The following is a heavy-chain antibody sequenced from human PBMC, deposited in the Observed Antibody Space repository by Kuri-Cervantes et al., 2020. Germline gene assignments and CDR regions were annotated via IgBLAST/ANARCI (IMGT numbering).Heavy chain of an antibody. V-gene: IGHV3-74*01. Sequence: GESLKISCTASGFTFSSYWMHWVRQAPGKGLVWVSRINSDGSSTSYADSVKGRFTISRDNAKNTLYLQMDSLRAEDTAVYYCARQNRGYDERLDLWGQGTLVTVSS. CDR3: ARQNRGYDERLDL. D-gene: IGHD5-12*01. CDR2: INSDGSST. CDR1: GFTFSSYW. J-gene: IGHJ5*02.